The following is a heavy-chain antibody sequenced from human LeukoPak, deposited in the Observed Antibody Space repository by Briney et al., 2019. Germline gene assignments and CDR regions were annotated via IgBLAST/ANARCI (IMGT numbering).Heavy chain of an antibody. V-gene: IGHV3-7*01. Sequence: GGSLRLSCAASGVTFSSSWMSWVRQAPGKGLEWVANIKQDGSRKLYVDSVQGRFTISRDNAKNSLYLQMNSLRAEDTAVYYCAKERSYDRVLDYWGQGTLVTVSS. CDR3: AKERSYDRVLDY. D-gene: IGHD3-16*01. CDR1: GVTFSSSW. CDR2: IKQDGSRK. J-gene: IGHJ4*02.